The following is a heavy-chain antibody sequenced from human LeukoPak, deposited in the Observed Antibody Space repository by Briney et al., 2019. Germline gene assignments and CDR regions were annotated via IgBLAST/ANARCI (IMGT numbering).Heavy chain of an antibody. CDR1: GFTLSNYW. V-gene: IGHV3-7*01. Sequence: GGSLTLSCAASGFTLSNYWMMWVREAPGKGLEWVANIKHDGSDKHYVDSVKGRFTVSRDNALNSLYLQMNSLRAEDTAVYYCARDRGFFDSWGQGTLVSVSS. CDR2: IKHDGSDK. CDR3: ARDRGFFDS. J-gene: IGHJ4*02.